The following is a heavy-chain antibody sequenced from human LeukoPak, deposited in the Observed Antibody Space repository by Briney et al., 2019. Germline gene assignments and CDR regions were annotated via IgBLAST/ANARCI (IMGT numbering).Heavy chain of an antibody. J-gene: IGHJ3*02. Sequence: GESLKISCKGSGYSFTSYWIGWVRQMPGKGLEWMGIIYPGDSDTRYSPSFQGQVTISADKSVSTAYLQWSSLKASDTAMYYRARHGDSSGLGDAFDIWGQGTMVTVSS. CDR2: IYPGDSDT. CDR1: GYSFTSYW. D-gene: IGHD3-22*01. V-gene: IGHV5-51*01. CDR3: ARHGDSSGLGDAFDI.